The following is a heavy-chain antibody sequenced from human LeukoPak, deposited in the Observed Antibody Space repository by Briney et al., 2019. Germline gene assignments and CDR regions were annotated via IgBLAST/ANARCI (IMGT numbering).Heavy chain of an antibody. CDR2: ISYDGGNK. CDR1: GFTFSSYA. J-gene: IGHJ4*02. CDR3: ARLNRGINAAHFDY. D-gene: IGHD6-25*01. V-gene: IGHV3-30-3*01. Sequence: PGRSLRLSCAASGFTFSSYAMHWVRQAPGKGLEWVAVISYDGGNKYYADSVKGRFTISRDNSKNTLYLQMNSLRAEDTAVYYCARLNRGINAAHFDYWGQGTLVTVSS.